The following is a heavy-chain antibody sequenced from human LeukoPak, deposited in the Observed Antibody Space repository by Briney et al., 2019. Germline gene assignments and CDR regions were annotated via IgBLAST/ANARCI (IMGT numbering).Heavy chain of an antibody. V-gene: IGHV4-39*07. CDR2: IYYSGST. Sequence: SETLSLTCTVSGGSISSSSYFWGWIRQPPGKGLEWIGSIYYSGSTYYNPSHKSRVTISVDTSKNQFSLKLSSVTAADTAVYYCVRDPDYYDRPGAFDIWGQGTMVTVSS. J-gene: IGHJ3*02. CDR1: GGSISSSSYF. CDR3: VRDPDYYDRPGAFDI. D-gene: IGHD3-22*01.